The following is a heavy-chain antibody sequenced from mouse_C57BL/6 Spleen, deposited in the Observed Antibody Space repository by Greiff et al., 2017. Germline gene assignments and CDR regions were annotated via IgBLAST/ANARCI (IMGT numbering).Heavy chain of an antibody. Sequence: EVHLVESGGGLVQPGGSMKLSCVASGFTFSNYWMNWVRQSPEKGLEWVAQIRLKSDNYATHYAESVKGRFTISRDDSKSSVYLQMNNLRAEDTGIYYCTYGNYVAYWGQGTLVTVSA. CDR2: IRLKSDNYAT. D-gene: IGHD2-1*01. J-gene: IGHJ3*01. CDR3: TYGNYVAY. CDR1: GFTFSNYW. V-gene: IGHV6-3*01.